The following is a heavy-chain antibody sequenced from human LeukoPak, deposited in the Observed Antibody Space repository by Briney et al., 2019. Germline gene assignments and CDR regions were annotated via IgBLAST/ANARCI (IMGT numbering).Heavy chain of an antibody. CDR3: AREMRWLGFDY. D-gene: IGHD6-19*01. Sequence: GGSLRLSCAASGFTFSSYCMHWVRQAPGKGLEWVEEGSNKYYTDSVKGRFTISRDNSKNTLYLQMNSLRAEDTAVYSCAREMRWLGFDYWGQGTLVTVSS. CDR1: GFTFSSYC. CDR2: EGSNK. J-gene: IGHJ4*02. V-gene: IGHV3-33*01.